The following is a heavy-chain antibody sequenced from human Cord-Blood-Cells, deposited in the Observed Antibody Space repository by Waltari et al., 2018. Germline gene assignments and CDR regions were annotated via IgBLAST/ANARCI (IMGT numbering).Heavy chain of an antibody. V-gene: IGHV1-69*01. CDR1: GGTFSSYP. J-gene: IGHJ4*02. Sequence: QVQLVQSGAEVKKPGSSVKVSCQASGGTFSSYPIRWVRQAPGQGLDWMGGISPIFGTANYAQKFQGRVTITADESTSTAYMELSSLRSEDTAVYYCARGAVGATTGYWGQGTLVTVSS. CDR2: ISPIFGTA. CDR3: ARGAVGATTGY. D-gene: IGHD1-26*01.